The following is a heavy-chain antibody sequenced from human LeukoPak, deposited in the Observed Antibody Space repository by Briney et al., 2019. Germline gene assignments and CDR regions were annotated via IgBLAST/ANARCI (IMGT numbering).Heavy chain of an antibody. CDR2: INHSGST. CDR1: GGSFSGYY. V-gene: IGHV4-34*01. CDR3: ARKQVGSYSSGWRYYYYGMDV. D-gene: IGHD6-19*01. Sequence: SETLSLTCAVYGGSFSGYYWSWIRQPPGKGLEWIGEINHSGSTNYNPALMRRVTTSVNASTTQSSLQLRSGTAADTAAYYCARKQVGSYSSGWRYYYYGMDVWGQGTTVTVSS. J-gene: IGHJ6*02.